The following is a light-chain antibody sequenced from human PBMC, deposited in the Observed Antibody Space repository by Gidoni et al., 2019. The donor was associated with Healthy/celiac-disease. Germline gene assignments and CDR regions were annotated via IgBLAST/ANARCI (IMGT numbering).Light chain of an antibody. CDR3: QQRRDSPPRT. CDR1: QSVSSY. Sequence: EIVLTQSPATLSLSPGERATLSCRASQSVSSYYFWYQQQPGQDPRLLLIDASNRATAITARFSGSGAGKEYILPTSSIEQEDDAVYYCQQRRDSPPRTFGQGTRLEIK. J-gene: IGKJ5*01. CDR2: DAS. V-gene: IGKV3-11*01.